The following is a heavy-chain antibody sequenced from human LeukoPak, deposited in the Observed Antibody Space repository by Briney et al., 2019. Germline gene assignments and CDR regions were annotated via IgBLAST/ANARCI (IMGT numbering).Heavy chain of an antibody. D-gene: IGHD4-17*01. V-gene: IGHV4-30-4*07. CDR2: IYHSGST. CDR3: ARDPYYGDYFDY. J-gene: IGHJ4*02. Sequence: PSETLSLTCAVSGGSISSGGYSWSWIRQPPGKGLEWIGYIYHSGSTYYNPSLKSRVTISVDTSKNQLSLKLSSVTAADTAVYYCARDPYYGDYFDYWGQGTLVTVSS. CDR1: GGSISSGGYS.